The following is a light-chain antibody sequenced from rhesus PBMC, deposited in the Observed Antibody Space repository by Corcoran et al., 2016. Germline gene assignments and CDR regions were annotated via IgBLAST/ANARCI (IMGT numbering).Light chain of an antibody. CDR2: EAS. Sequence: DIQMTQSPSSLSASVGDRVTITCRASQGITNDLAWYQQKPGETPKLLIYEASSLQSGIPSRLSGIGSGTDFTLTISSLQSEDFATYYCQHYYSTPWTFGQGTKVEIK. V-gene: IGKV1-25*01. J-gene: IGKJ1*01. CDR1: QGITND. CDR3: QHYYSTPWT.